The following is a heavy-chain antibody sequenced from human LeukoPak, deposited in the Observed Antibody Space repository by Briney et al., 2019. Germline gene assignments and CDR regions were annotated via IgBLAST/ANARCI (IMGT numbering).Heavy chain of an antibody. J-gene: IGHJ3*02. CDR1: GGSISSYY. CDR3: ARRILSDAFDI. Sequence: SETLSLTCTVSGGSISSYYWSCIRHPPGEGLEWIGYIYTSGRTNNHPSLKSRVTISVDTSKNQSSLKLSSVTAADTAVYYCARRILSDAFDIWGQGTMVTVSS. V-gene: IGHV4-4*09. CDR2: IYTSGRT.